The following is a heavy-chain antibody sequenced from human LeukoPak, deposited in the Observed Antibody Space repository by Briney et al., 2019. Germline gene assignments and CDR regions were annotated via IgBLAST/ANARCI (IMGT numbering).Heavy chain of an antibody. CDR2: IYYSGNT. D-gene: IGHD6-19*01. CDR1: GDSISTYY. V-gene: IGHV4-59*08. Sequence: SETLSLTCTVSGDSISTYYWSWVRQPPGKGLEWIGYIYYSGNTNYNPSLKSRVTISVDTSKNQFSLKLSSVTAADTAVYYCARQQWLNYYFDYWGQGTLVTVSS. CDR3: ARQQWLNYYFDY. J-gene: IGHJ4*02.